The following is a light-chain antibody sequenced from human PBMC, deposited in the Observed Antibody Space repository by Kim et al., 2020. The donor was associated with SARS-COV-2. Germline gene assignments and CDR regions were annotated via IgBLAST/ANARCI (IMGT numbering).Light chain of an antibody. Sequence: PGQRVTPSCTGRSSNSGAGYDVHWYQQLPGTAPKLLIYVNSNRPSGVPDRFSGSKSGTSASLAITGLQAEDEADYYCQSYDSSHVVFGGGTQLTVL. V-gene: IGLV1-40*01. CDR3: QSYDSSHVV. CDR1: SSNSGAGYD. J-gene: IGLJ2*01. CDR2: VNS.